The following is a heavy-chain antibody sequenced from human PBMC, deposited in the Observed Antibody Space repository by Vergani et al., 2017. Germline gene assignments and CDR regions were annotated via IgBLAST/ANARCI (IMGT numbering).Heavy chain of an antibody. CDR2: INSNGGST. CDR3: ARVDYQDAFDI. J-gene: IGHJ3*02. Sequence: EVQLVESGGGLVQPGGSLRLSCAASGFTFSSYAMHWVRQAPGKGLEYFSAINSNGGSTYYANSVKGRFTISRDNSKNTLYLQMGSLRAEDMAVYYCARVDYQDAFDIWGQGTMVTVSS. V-gene: IGHV3-64*01. CDR1: GFTFSSYA. D-gene: IGHD4-11*01.